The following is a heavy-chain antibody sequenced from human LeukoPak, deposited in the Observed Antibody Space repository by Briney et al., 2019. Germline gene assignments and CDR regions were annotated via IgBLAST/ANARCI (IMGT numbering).Heavy chain of an antibody. CDR2: IYSTGST. CDR1: GGSISSYY. J-gene: IGHJ4*02. D-gene: IGHD4-17*01. CDR3: ARDPRVRLYGDYGSPNYWFDY. Sequence: PSETLSLTCTVSGGSISSYYWSWIRQPAGKGLEWIGRIYSTGSTNYNPSLKSRVTMSVDTSKNQFSLRLRSVTAADTAVYYCARDPRVRLYGDYGSPNYWFDYWGQGTLVTVSS. V-gene: IGHV4-4*07.